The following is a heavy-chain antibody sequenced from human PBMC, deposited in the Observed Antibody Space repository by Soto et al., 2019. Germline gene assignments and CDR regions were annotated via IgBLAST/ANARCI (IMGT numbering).Heavy chain of an antibody. CDR1: GGSIDNSHSF. Sequence: PAETLSLTFDVSGGSIDNSHSFWGWVRQPPVRVLEFLGSVYYTGGTYYNPSLKSRVTVSVDTSNHQVSLRVRSVTVGETAMYYCVRVVDAATRPTDFDSWGQGIVVT. J-gene: IGHJ4*02. CDR3: VRVVDAATRPTDFDS. D-gene: IGHD2-15*01. CDR2: VYYTGGT. V-gene: IGHV4-39*01.